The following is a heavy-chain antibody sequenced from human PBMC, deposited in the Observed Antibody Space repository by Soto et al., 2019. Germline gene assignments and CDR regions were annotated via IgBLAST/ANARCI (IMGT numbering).Heavy chain of an antibody. V-gene: IGHV3-33*01. CDR3: ARGIVGATFSEDFDY. D-gene: IGHD1-26*01. Sequence: QVQLVESGGGVVQPGRSLRLSCAASGFTFSSYGMHWVRQAPGKGLEWVAVIWYDGSNKYYADSVKGRFTISRDNSKNTLYLQMNSLRAEDTAVYYCARGIVGATFSEDFDYWGQGTLVTVSS. CDR1: GFTFSSYG. CDR2: IWYDGSNK. J-gene: IGHJ4*02.